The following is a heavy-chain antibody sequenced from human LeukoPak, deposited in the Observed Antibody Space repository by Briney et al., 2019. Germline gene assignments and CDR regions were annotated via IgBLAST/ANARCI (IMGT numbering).Heavy chain of an antibody. V-gene: IGHV4-59*01. D-gene: IGHD1-1*01. CDR1: GGSISSYY. CDR3: ARPVGNWNRSWFDP. CDR2: IYYSGST. J-gene: IGHJ5*02. Sequence: SETLSLTCTVSGGSISSYYWSWIRQPPGKGLEWIGYIYYSGSTNYNPSLKSRVTISVDTSKNQFSLKLSSVTAADTAVYYCARPVGNWNRSWFDPWGQGTLVTVSS.